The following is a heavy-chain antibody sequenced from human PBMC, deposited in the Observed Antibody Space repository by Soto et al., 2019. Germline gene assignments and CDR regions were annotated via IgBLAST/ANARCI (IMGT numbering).Heavy chain of an antibody. CDR1: GGSISTYF. V-gene: IGHV4-59*01. CDR3: ARSFFP. Sequence: SETLSLTCTVSGGSISTYFWSWIRQPPGKGLEWIGNIYYNGTTDYNPSLKSRVTISVDSSKNHLSLTLSAVTAADTAMYYCARSFFPWGQGTLVTVSS. CDR2: IYYNGTT. J-gene: IGHJ5*02.